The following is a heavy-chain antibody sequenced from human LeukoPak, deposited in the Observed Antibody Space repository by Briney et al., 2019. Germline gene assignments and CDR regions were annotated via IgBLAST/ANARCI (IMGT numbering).Heavy chain of an antibody. CDR1: GYTLTELS. CDR3: ARNYKKVTTYYYGMDV. CDR2: FDPEDGET. D-gene: IGHD4-17*01. J-gene: IGHJ6*02. V-gene: IGHV1-24*01. Sequence: ASVKVSCKVSGYTLTELSMHWVRQAPGKGLEWMGGFDPEDGETIYAQKFQGRVTMTRNTSISTAYMELSSLRSEDTAVYYCARNYKKVTTYYYGMDVWGQGTTVTVSS.